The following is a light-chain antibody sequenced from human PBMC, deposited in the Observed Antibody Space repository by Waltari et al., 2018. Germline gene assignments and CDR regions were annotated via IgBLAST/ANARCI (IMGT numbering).Light chain of an antibody. V-gene: IGKV1-33*01. CDR1: QDIRNY. J-gene: IGKJ4*01. Sequence: DIQMTQSPSSLSASVGDRVTLSCQASQDIRNYLNWYQQKPGKAPKLLIYDASNLETGVPSRFSGSGSGTDFIFTISSLQPEDIATYYCQQYDNLLTFGGGTKVEIK. CDR3: QQYDNLLT. CDR2: DAS.